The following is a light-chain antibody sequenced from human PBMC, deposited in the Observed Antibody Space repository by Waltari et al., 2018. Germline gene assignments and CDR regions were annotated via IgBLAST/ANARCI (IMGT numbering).Light chain of an antibody. Sequence: DIVMTQSPDSLAVSLGERATINCKSRQSVLYSSDNKNYVAWYQQKPGQPPKLLIYWASTRESGIPDRFSGSGSGTDFTLTISSLQAEDVAVYYCQQYYSIPYTFGQGTKLEIK. V-gene: IGKV4-1*01. J-gene: IGKJ2*01. CDR2: WAS. CDR1: QSVLYSSDNKNY. CDR3: QQYYSIPYT.